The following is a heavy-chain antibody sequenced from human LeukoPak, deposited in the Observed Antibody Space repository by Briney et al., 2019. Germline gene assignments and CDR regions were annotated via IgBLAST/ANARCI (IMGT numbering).Heavy chain of an antibody. J-gene: IGHJ4*02. Sequence: GGSLRLSCAASGFTFSRYAMHWVRQAPGKGLAWMAFIRYDGSDKYYADSVKGRFTISRDNAKNSLYLQMNSLRAEDTAVYYCARETYCSSTSCYHDFDYWGQGTLVTVSS. CDR3: ARETYCSSTSCYHDFDY. D-gene: IGHD2-2*01. CDR2: IRYDGSDK. CDR1: GFTFSRYA. V-gene: IGHV3-30*02.